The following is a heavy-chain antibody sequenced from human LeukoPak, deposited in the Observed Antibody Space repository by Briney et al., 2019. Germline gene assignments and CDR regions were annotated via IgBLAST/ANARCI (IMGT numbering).Heavy chain of an antibody. Sequence: SETLSLTCTVSGGSISGYYWSWIRQPAGMGLEWIGRIYTSGTTNYTPSLKSRVTMSVDTSKNQFSLKLSSVTAADTAVYYCVREGGSAWFRYWGQGTLATVSS. CDR3: VREGGSAWFRY. D-gene: IGHD6-19*01. CDR2: IYTSGTT. CDR1: GGSISGYY. V-gene: IGHV4-4*07. J-gene: IGHJ4*02.